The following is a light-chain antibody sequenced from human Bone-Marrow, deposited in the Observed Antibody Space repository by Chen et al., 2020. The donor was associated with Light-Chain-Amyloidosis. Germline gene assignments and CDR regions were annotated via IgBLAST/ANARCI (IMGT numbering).Light chain of an antibody. CDR3: QVYNSRSDHPWV. CDR2: DDG. Sequence: SYVLTQPPSVSVATGQTARITGGGDNIGRIRVHWYQQRPGQAPAVVVYDDGDRPSGVPERFSGSNSGDTATLTISGVEAGDEADYYCQVYNSRSDHPWVFGGGTKLAVL. CDR1: NIGRIR. V-gene: IGLV3-21*02. J-gene: IGLJ3*02.